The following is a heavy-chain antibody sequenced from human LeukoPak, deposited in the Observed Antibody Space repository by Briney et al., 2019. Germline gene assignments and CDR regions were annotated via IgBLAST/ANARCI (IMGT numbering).Heavy chain of an antibody. Sequence: PSENLSLTCAVYGGSFSGYYWSWIRQPPGKGLEWIGEINHSGSTNYNPSLKSRVTISVDTSKNQFSLKLSSVTAADTAVYYCARGTHDYCSSTSCYTRRYYYYYMDVWGKGTTVTVSS. D-gene: IGHD2-2*02. V-gene: IGHV4-34*01. CDR3: ARGTHDYCSSTSCYTRRYYYYYMDV. CDR1: GGSFSGYY. J-gene: IGHJ6*03. CDR2: INHSGST.